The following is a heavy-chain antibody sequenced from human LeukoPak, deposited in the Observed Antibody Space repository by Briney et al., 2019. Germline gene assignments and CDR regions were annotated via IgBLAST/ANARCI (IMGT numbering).Heavy chain of an antibody. CDR3: ARKGSSSCFDC. Sequence: ASVKVSCKAFGYTFISYQMHWVRQAPGQGLERMGIINPTGGSTSHAQKFQGRVTMTRDTSTSTVYMELSSLRSEDTAVYYCARKGSSSCFDCWGQGTLVTVSS. CDR2: INPTGGST. CDR1: GYTFISYQ. D-gene: IGHD6-6*01. J-gene: IGHJ4*02. V-gene: IGHV1-46*01.